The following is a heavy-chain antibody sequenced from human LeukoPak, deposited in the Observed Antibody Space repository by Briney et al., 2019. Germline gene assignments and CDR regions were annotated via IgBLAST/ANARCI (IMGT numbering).Heavy chain of an antibody. Sequence: NHSGSTHYNPSLKSRLTISVDTSKNQFSLKLSSVTAADTAVYYCARGTIAVAGQGDYYYYGMDVWGQGTTVTVSS. CDR2: NHSGST. J-gene: IGHJ6*02. D-gene: IGHD6-19*01. CDR3: ARGTIAVAGQGDYYYYGMDV. V-gene: IGHV4-34*01.